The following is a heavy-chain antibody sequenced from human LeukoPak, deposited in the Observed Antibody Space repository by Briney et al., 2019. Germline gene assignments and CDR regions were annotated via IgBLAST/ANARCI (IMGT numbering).Heavy chain of an antibody. CDR1: GGSFSGYY. V-gene: IGHV4-34*01. CDR2: INHSGST. J-gene: IGHJ5*02. CDR3: ARGPGANYYGSGSYYP. D-gene: IGHD3-10*01. Sequence: SETLSLTCAVYGGSFSGYYWSWIRQPPGKGREWIGEINHSGSTNYNPSLKSRVTISVDTSKNQFSLKLSSVTVADTAVYYCARGPGANYYGSGSYYPWGQGTLVTVSS.